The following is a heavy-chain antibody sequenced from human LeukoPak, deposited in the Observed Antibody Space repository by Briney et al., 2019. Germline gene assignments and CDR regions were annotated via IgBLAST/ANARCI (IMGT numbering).Heavy chain of an antibody. CDR3: VKDFRKGAVVGKLGAFDI. Sequence: PGGSLRLSCSASGFTFSSYAMHWVRQAPGKGLESLSAISSNGGSTYYADSVKGRFTISRDNSKNTLYLQMSSLRAEDTAVYYCVKDFRKGAVVGKLGAFDIWGQGTMVTVSS. V-gene: IGHV3-64D*06. CDR2: ISSNGGST. D-gene: IGHD6-19*01. CDR1: GFTFSSYA. J-gene: IGHJ3*02.